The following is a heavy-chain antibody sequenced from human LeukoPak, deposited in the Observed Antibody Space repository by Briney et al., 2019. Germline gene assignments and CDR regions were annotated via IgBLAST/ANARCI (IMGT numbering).Heavy chain of an antibody. CDR3: AKDDDSSGYSHFDY. J-gene: IGHJ4*02. CDR2: ISYDGSNK. CDR1: GFTFSSYG. V-gene: IGHV3-30*18. D-gene: IGHD3-22*01. Sequence: GGSLRLSCAASGFTFSSYGMHWVRQAPGKGLEWVAVISYDGSNKYYADSVKGRSTISRDNSKNTLYLQMNSLRAEDTAVYYCAKDDDSSGYSHFDYWGQGTLVTVSS.